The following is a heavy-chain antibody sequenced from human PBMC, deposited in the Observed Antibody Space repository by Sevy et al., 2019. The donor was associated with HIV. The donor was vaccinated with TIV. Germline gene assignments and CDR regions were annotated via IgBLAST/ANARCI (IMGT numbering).Heavy chain of an antibody. V-gene: IGHV3-7*01. CDR1: GFPFSSYW. CDR3: VREGVGGYSYSLDC. Sequence: GGSLRLSCAAPGFPFSSYWMSWVRQAPGKGLEWVATMKEDGSERNYVDSVKGRFTISRDNAKNSLYMQMNSLRAEDTALYDCVREGVGGYSYSLDCWGQGTLVTVSS. D-gene: IGHD5-18*01. J-gene: IGHJ4*02. CDR2: MKEDGSER.